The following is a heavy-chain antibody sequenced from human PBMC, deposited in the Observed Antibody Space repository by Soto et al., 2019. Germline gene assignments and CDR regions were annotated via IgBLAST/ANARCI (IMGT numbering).Heavy chain of an antibody. D-gene: IGHD1-26*01. Sequence: SATLSLTCTVSGGSILNGGHYWTWIRQHPGKGLEWIGRIFFSGNTHYNPALKSRLTFSLDTAKNHFSLKLTYVTAADTAIYYCARDNSRGMLDFWGPGTLVTASS. CDR2: IFFSGNT. J-gene: IGHJ4*02. V-gene: IGHV4-31*03. CDR3: ARDNSRGMLDF. CDR1: GGSILNGGHY.